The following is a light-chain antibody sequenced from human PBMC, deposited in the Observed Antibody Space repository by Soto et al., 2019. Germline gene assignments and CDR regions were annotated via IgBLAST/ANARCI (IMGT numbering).Light chain of an antibody. J-gene: IGKJ1*01. Sequence: EILFTQSPGTLCLSSGEGATLSWRASQSVRSSYLAWYQQKRGQAPRLLVYGASSRANGIPDRFSGSVSGTDFTLTISRLEPPDLALYYCQMYGSSHPWTFGQGTKVDIK. V-gene: IGKV3-20*01. CDR3: QMYGSSHPWT. CDR2: GAS. CDR1: QSVRSSY.